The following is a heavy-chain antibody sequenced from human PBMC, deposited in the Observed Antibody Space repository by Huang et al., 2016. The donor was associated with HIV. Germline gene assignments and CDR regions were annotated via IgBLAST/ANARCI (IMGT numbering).Heavy chain of an antibody. V-gene: IGHV3-30*18. CDR3: AKENYSGSYSTWYFDL. Sequence: WVRQAPGKGLEWVAVISYDGSNKYYTGSVRGRFTISRDNSRNTLSLQMNSLTSEDAGVYYCAKENYSGSYSTWYFDLWGRGTLVAVSS. CDR2: ISYDGSNK. J-gene: IGHJ2*01. D-gene: IGHD3-10*01.